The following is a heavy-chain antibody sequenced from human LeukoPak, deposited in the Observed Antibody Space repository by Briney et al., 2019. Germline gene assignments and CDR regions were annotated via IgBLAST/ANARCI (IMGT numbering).Heavy chain of an antibody. CDR3: VRGWAGSGTHYFNY. V-gene: IGHV4-59*01. CDR1: GGSISTYY. CDR2: IYYSGST. D-gene: IGHD6-19*01. Sequence: PSETLSLTCTVSGGSISTYYWSWIRQPPGKGLEWIGYIYYSGSTKYNLSLKSRVTISVDTSKNQFSLKLSSVTAADTAVHYCVRGWAGSGTHYFNYWGQGLLVTVSS. J-gene: IGHJ4*02.